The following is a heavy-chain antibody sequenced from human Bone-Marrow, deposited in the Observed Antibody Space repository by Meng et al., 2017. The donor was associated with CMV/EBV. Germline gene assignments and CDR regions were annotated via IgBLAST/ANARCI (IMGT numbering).Heavy chain of an antibody. CDR1: GGSFSGHY. D-gene: IGHD3-22*01. V-gene: IGHV4-34*01. CDR3: GRGQHISMIFVFISTFFDY. Sequence: SETLSLTCAVYGGSFSGHYWTWIRHSPGKGLEWIGDIYHSGSTNYNPSLKSRVSISVDTSKNQFSLKLNSVTAVDTAVYYCGRGQHISMIFVFISTFFDYWGRGTLVTVSS. J-gene: IGHJ4*02. CDR2: IYHSGST.